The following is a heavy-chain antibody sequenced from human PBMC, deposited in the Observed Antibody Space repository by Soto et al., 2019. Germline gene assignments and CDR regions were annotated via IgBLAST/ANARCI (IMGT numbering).Heavy chain of an antibody. CDR3: AKNGQPPYYYYGLDV. V-gene: IGHV1-18*01. CDR2: ISGYNGDT. J-gene: IGHJ6*02. CDR1: GYTFTRYG. D-gene: IGHD2-8*01. Sequence: QGHLVQSEAEEKKSGASVKVSCKASGYTFTRYGISWVRQAPGQGLEWMGCISGYNGDTNYAQKFQGRVSMTIDTSTTTAYMELRSLTSDETAVYYCAKNGQPPYYYYGLDVWGQGTKVTVSS.